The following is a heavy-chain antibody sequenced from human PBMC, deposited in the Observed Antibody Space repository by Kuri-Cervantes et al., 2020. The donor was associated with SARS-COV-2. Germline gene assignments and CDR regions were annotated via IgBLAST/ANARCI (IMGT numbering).Heavy chain of an antibody. V-gene: IGHV4-59*11. CDR2: IYCSGST. CDR3: ARSPWTSYIFDY. CDR1: GGSISSHY. Sequence: SESLSPTCTVSGGSISSHYWSWIRQPPGKGLEWIGYIYCSGSTNYNPSLKSRVTIPVDTSKNQFSLKLKSVTAADTAVYYCARSPWTSYIFDYWGLGTLVTVSS. D-gene: IGHD3-10*01. J-gene: IGHJ4*02.